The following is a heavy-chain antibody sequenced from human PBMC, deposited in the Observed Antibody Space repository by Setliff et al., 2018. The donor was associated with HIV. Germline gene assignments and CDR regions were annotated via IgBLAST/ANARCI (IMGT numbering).Heavy chain of an antibody. Sequence: SGPTLVNPTETVTLTCTVSGFSLNEAEMGVTWIRQPPGKALEWLAHIFSNDEKSYSSSLKSRLTISKDIYKSQVVLTMTNMDPVDTATYYCARIERGGIVGAALLDYWGQGTLVTVSS. V-gene: IGHV2-26*01. CDR3: ARIERGGIVGAALLDY. D-gene: IGHD1-26*01. J-gene: IGHJ4*02. CDR2: IFSNDEK. CDR1: GFSLNEAEMG.